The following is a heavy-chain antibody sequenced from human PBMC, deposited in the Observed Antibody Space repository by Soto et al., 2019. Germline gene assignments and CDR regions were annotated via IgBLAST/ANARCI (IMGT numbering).Heavy chain of an antibody. V-gene: IGHV1-69*19. D-gene: IGHD3-22*01. CDR1: GGTLSNSA. CDR3: ATGRIVVVGSRAYYGMDV. CDR2: IIPVFGIV. J-gene: IGHJ6*02. Sequence: QLQLAQSGADVKKAGSSVKVSCKASGGTLSNSAFSWVRQAPGQGLEWMGGIIPVFGIVNYAQKFQVRVTITADESTSTAYMELRSLRSEDTAVYFCATGRIVVVGSRAYYGMDVWGQGTTVTV.